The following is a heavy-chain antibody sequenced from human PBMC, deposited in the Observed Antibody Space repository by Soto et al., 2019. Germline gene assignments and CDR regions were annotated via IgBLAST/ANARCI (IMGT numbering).Heavy chain of an antibody. CDR3: ARGGSDPYNWFDP. CDR1: GLTFENFW. Sequence: EVQLVESGGGLVQPGGSLRISCVVSGLTFENFWMSWVRQARGKWLEWVANIKQDGSERYYLDSVRGRFTISRDNAENSLSWQMNSLRVDDTAVYYWARGGSDPYNWFDPWGQGTLVIVSS. CDR2: IKQDGSER. D-gene: IGHD3-16*01. J-gene: IGHJ5*02. V-gene: IGHV3-7*01.